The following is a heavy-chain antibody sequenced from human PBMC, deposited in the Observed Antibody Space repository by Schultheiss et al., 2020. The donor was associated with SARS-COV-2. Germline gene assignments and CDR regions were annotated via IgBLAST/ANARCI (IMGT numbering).Heavy chain of an antibody. V-gene: IGHV3-30*14. CDR3: ARGEYSSSWYYFDY. D-gene: IGHD6-13*01. Sequence: GESLKISCAASGFTFSSYAMHWVRQAPGKGLEWVAVISYDGSNKYYADSVKGRFTISRDNSKNTLYLQMNSLRAEDTAVYYCARGEYSSSWYYFDYWGQGTLVTVSS. J-gene: IGHJ4*02. CDR2: ISYDGSNK. CDR1: GFTFSSYA.